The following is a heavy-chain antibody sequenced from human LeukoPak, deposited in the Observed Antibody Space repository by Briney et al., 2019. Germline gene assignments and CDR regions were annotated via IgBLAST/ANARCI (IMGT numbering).Heavy chain of an antibody. CDR3: AKEGSIFGVVIRPYYFDY. CDR2: ISYDGSNK. J-gene: IGHJ4*02. Sequence: GGSLRLSCAASGFIFSSYGMHWVRQAPGKGLEWVAVISYDGSNKYYADSVKGRFTISRDNSKNTLYLQMSSLRAEDTAVYYCAKEGSIFGVVIRPYYFDYWGQGTLVTVSS. V-gene: IGHV3-30*18. CDR1: GFIFSSYG. D-gene: IGHD3-3*01.